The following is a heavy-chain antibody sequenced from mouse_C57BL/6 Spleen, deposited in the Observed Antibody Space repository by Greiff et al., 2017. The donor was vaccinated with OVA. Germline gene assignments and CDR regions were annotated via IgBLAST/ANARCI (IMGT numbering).Heavy chain of an antibody. D-gene: IGHD1-1*01. CDR1: GFNIKDYY. Sequence: VQLQQSGAELVKPGASVKLSCTASGFNIKDYYMHWVKQRPEQGLEWIGRIDPEDGETKYAPKFQGKATITADTSSNTAYLQLSSLTSEDTAVYYWARGTVVAPYAMDYWGQGTSVTVSS. CDR2: IDPEDGET. J-gene: IGHJ4*01. CDR3: ARGTVVAPYAMDY. V-gene: IGHV14-2*01.